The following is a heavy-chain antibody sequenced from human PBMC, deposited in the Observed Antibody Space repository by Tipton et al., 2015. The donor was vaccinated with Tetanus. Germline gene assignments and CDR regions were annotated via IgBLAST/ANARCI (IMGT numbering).Heavy chain of an antibody. CDR1: GGSMSNNY. V-gene: IGHV4-59*01. Sequence: TLSLTCTVSGGSMSNNYWSWIRQPPGKGLEWIAYIFHSGSTNYSPSLKSRVAISMDTSKNQISLKLSSVTAADTAVYYCARANNDYPKKGPFDYWGEGARVIVSS. D-gene: IGHD5-12*01. J-gene: IGHJ4*02. CDR2: IFHSGST. CDR3: ARANNDYPKKGPFDY.